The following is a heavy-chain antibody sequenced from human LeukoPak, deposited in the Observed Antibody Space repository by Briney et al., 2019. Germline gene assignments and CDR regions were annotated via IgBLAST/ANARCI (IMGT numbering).Heavy chain of an antibody. V-gene: IGHV4-39*07. D-gene: IGHD6-13*01. CDR1: GGSISSSSYY. CDR2: IYYSGST. Sequence: PSETLSLTCTVSGGSISSSSYYWGWIRQPPGKGLEWIGSIYYSGSTYYNPSLKSRVTISVDTSKNQFSLQLNSVTPEDTAVYYCARGPAAEEYYYYMDVWGKGTTVTISS. CDR3: ARGPAAEEYYYYMDV. J-gene: IGHJ6*03.